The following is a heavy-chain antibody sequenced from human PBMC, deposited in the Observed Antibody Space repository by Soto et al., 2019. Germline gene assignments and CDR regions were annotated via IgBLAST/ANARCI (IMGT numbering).Heavy chain of an antibody. CDR1: GFNFSNAW. V-gene: IGHV3-15*01. J-gene: IGHJ4*02. D-gene: IGHD3-3*01. Sequence: EVQLVESGGGLVKPGGSLRLSCAASGFNFSNAWMSWVRQAPGKGLEWVGRIKSKTDGGRTDYAAPVKGRFTISRDDSKHTLYLQMNSLTTEDTAVYYCVQEWLLSLPSPFGYCGQGTLVTVSS. CDR3: VQEWLLSLPSPFGY. CDR2: IKSKTDGGRT.